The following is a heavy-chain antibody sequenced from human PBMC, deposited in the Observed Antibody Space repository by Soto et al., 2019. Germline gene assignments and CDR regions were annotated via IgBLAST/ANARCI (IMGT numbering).Heavy chain of an antibody. V-gene: IGHV4-34*01. Sequence: TLSLTCAVYGGSFSGYYWSWIRQPPGKGLEWIGEINHSGSTNYNPSLKSRVTISVDTSKNQFSLKLSSVTAADTAVYYCAREGGPMTLGYFQHWGQGTLVTVSS. CDR2: INHSGST. CDR3: AREGGPMTLGYFQH. J-gene: IGHJ1*01. CDR1: GGSFSGYY. D-gene: IGHD3-22*01.